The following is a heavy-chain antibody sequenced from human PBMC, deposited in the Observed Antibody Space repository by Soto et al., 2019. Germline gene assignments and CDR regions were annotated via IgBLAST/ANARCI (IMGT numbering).Heavy chain of an antibody. D-gene: IGHD3-9*01. Sequence: PSETLSLTCTVSGGSVSSGSYYWSWIRQPPGKGREWMGYIDYSGSTNYNPSLKSRVTISVDTSKNQFSLKLSSVTAADTAVYYCARVGFPYYDILTGYYGSRAGYFDYWGQGTLVTVS. J-gene: IGHJ4*02. CDR3: ARVGFPYYDILTGYYGSRAGYFDY. CDR2: IDYSGST. V-gene: IGHV4-61*01. CDR1: GGSVSSGSYY.